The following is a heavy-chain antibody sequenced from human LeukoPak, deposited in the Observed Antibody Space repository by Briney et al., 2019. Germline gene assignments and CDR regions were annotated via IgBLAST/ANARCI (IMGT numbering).Heavy chain of an antibody. Sequence: GESLKVSCKGSGYSFTSYWIGWVRQMPGKGLEWMGIIYPGDSDTRYSPSFQGQVTISADKSISTAYLQWSSLKASDTAMYYCARHAETGYSNGWYNYWGQGTLVTVSS. J-gene: IGHJ4*02. D-gene: IGHD6-19*01. V-gene: IGHV5-51*01. CDR1: GYSFTSYW. CDR3: ARHAETGYSNGWYNY. CDR2: IYPGDSDT.